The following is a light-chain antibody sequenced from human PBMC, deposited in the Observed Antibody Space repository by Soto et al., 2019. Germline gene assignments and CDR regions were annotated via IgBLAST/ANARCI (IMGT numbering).Light chain of an antibody. CDR1: MRDVGAYNL. Sequence: QSALTQPASVSGSAGQSITISCSGTMRDVGAYNLVSWYQQHPGTAPKLIIYEVRNRPSGISSRFSGSRSGNTASLTISGLQPGDGGNYYCRPYTARSTLVFGGGTKLTFL. CDR3: RPYTARSTLV. CDR2: EVR. J-gene: IGLJ2*01. V-gene: IGLV2-14*01.